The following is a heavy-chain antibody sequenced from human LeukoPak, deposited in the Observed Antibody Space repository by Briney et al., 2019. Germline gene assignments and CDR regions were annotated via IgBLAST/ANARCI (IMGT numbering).Heavy chain of an antibody. V-gene: IGHV1-8*01. CDR3: ARVKKRAYDSSGPRQHNRSNNWFDP. CDR1: GYTFTSYD. Sequence: AASVKVSCKASGYTFTSYDINWVRQATGQGLEWMGWMNPNSGNTGYAQKFQGRVTMTRNTSISTAYMELSSLRSEDTAVYYCARVKKRAYDSSGPRQHNRSNNWFDPWGQGTLVTVSS. CDR2: MNPNSGNT. D-gene: IGHD3-22*01. J-gene: IGHJ5*02.